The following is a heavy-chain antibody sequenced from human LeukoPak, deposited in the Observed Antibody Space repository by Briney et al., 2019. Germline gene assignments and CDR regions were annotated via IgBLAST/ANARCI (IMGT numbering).Heavy chain of an antibody. Sequence: GESLKISCKGSGYSFSSYWIGWVRQMPGKGLEWMGIIYPGDSNTRYNPSFQGQVTISADKSITTAYLQWSSLKASDTAMYYCVLQYYYGSGSYMYFDYWGQGTLVTVSS. J-gene: IGHJ4*02. CDR2: IYPGDSNT. CDR1: GYSFSSYW. CDR3: VLQYYYGSGSYMYFDY. V-gene: IGHV5-51*01. D-gene: IGHD3-10*01.